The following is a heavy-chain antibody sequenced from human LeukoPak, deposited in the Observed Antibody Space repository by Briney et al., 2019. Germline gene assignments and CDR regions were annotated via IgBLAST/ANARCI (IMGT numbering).Heavy chain of an antibody. J-gene: IGHJ5*02. D-gene: IGHD3-10*01. CDR3: ARAYGSGIGSGTTFGP. V-gene: IGHV3-72*01. Sequence: RPGGSLRLSCAASGITLSDHYMDWVRQAPGKGLEWIGRTGNKANSYTTEYAASVKGRFTILRDDSKNSLYLQMNSLRAEDTAIYYCARAYGSGIGSGTTFGPWGQGTLVTVS. CDR1: GITLSDHY. CDR2: TGNKANSYTT.